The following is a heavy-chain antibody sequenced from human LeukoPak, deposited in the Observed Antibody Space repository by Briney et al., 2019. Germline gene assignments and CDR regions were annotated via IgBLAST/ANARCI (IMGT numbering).Heavy chain of an antibody. CDR2: ISSSGSGRTT. CDR3: ARVGYNWNFPACIDY. V-gene: IGHV3-48*03. D-gene: IGHD1-7*01. J-gene: IGHJ4*02. Sequence: GGSLRLSCAASGFTFSSYEMNWVRQAPGKGLEWVSYISSSGSGRTTYYADSVKGRFTISRDNAKNSLYLQMNSLRAEDTAVYYCARVGYNWNFPACIDYWGQGTLVTVSS. CDR1: GFTFSSYE.